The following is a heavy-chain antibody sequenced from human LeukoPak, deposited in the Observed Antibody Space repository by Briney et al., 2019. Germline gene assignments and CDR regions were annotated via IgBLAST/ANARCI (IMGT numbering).Heavy chain of an antibody. D-gene: IGHD5-24*01. V-gene: IGHV1-69*04. CDR3: ARDQVEMATITVFDY. CDR2: IIPILGIA. J-gene: IGHJ4*02. Sequence: GSSVKVSCKASGGTFSSYAISWVRQAPGQGLEGMGRIIPILGIANYAQKFQGRVTITADKSTSTAYMELSSLRSEDTAVYYCARDQVEMATITVFDYWGQGTLVTVSS. CDR1: GGTFSSYA.